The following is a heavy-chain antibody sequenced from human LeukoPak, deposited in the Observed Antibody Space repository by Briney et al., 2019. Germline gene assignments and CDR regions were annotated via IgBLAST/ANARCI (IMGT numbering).Heavy chain of an antibody. CDR3: ARTERNYGDYQGFDY. V-gene: IGHV4-59*01. D-gene: IGHD4-17*01. Sequence: PSETLSLTCTVSGGSISSYFWSWIRQPPGKGLEWIGYIYYSGSTNYNPSPKSRVTISVDTSKNQFSLKLSSVTAADTAVYYCARTERNYGDYQGFDYWGQGTLVTVSS. CDR1: GGSISSYF. CDR2: IYYSGST. J-gene: IGHJ4*02.